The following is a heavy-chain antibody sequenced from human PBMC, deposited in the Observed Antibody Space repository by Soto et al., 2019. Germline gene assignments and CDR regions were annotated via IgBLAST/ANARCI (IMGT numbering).Heavy chain of an antibody. D-gene: IGHD3-16*01. CDR3: ANALRSDYYYMDV. Sequence: EVQLVESGGGLVQPGRSLRLSCAASGFTFDDYAMHWVRQAPGKGLEWVSGISWNSGSIGYADSVKGRFTISRDNAKNSLYLQMNSLRAEDTALYYCANALRSDYYYMDVWGKGTTVTVSS. V-gene: IGHV3-9*01. J-gene: IGHJ6*03. CDR2: ISWNSGSI. CDR1: GFTFDDYA.